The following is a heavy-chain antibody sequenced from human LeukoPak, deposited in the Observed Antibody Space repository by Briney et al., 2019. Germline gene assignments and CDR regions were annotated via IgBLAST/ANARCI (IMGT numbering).Heavy chain of an antibody. CDR1: GFTFSSYA. CDR3: AKEVSRDSSGWDCFDY. D-gene: IGHD6-19*01. V-gene: IGHV3-23*01. J-gene: IGHJ4*02. Sequence: TGGSLRLSCAASGFTFSSYAMSWVRQAPGKGLEWVSAISGSGGSTYYADSVKGRFTISRDNSKNTLYLQMNSLRAEDTAVYYCAKEVSRDSSGWDCFDYWGQGTLVTVSS. CDR2: ISGSGGST.